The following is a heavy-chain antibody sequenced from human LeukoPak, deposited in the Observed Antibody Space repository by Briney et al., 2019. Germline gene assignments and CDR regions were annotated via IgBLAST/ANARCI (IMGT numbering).Heavy chain of an antibody. Sequence: PGGSLRLSCAASGFTFSSYGMRWVRQAPGKGLEWVAVISYDGSNKYYADSVKGRFTISRDNSKNTLYLQMNSLRAEDTAAYYCAKEWTAYGSGVLQHWRQGPLVTVSS. CDR3: AKEWTAYGSGVLQH. D-gene: IGHD6-19*01. CDR1: GFTFSSYG. J-gene: IGHJ1*01. V-gene: IGHV3-30*18. CDR2: ISYDGSNK.